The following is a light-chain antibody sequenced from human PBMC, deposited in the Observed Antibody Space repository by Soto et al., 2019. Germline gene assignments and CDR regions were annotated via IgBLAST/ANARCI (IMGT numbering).Light chain of an antibody. CDR1: SSDVGGYSY. J-gene: IGLJ2*01. CDR2: DVD. CDR3: NSYTSSSTYVL. V-gene: IGLV2-14*03. Sequence: QSALTRPASVSGSPGQSITISCTGSSSDVGGYSYVSWYQHHPGKAPKLMIYDVDNRPSGVSNRFSGSKSGNTASLTISGLQAEDEADYYCNSYTSSSTYVLFGGGTKLTVL.